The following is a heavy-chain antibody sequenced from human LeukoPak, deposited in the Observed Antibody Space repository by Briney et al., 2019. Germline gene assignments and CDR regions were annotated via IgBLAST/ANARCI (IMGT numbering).Heavy chain of an antibody. CDR1: GFTFSSYA. Sequence: PGGSLRLSCAASGFTFSSYAMSWVRQAPGKGLEWVSAISGSGGSTYYADSVKGRFTISRDNSKNTLYLQMNSLRAEDTAVYYCAKSSKEYSSGWYGTILYGMDVWGQGTTVTVSS. V-gene: IGHV3-23*01. D-gene: IGHD6-19*01. CDR3: AKSSKEYSSGWYGTILYGMDV. J-gene: IGHJ6*02. CDR2: ISGSGGST.